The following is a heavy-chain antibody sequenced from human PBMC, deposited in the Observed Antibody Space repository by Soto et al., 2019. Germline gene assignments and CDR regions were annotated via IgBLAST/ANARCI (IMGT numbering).Heavy chain of an antibody. J-gene: IGHJ5*02. V-gene: IGHV4-39*01. CDR1: SGSISSTISS. CDR2: IFYSGGT. Sequence: LQLQESGPGLVKPSETMSLTCTVSSGSISSTISSWDWIRQPPGKSLEWIGGIFYSGGTYYNPSLTSRRTIAVDACLSRFALTMASVTAAGTAVYDCARQCRGVTCGGFAPCCQGTLVTVSS. CDR3: ARQCRGVTCGGFAP. D-gene: IGHD2-15*01.